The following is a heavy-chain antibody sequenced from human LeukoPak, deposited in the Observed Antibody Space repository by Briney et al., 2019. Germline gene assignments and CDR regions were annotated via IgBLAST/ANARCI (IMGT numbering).Heavy chain of an antibody. J-gene: IGHJ4*02. CDR1: GFTFSGYD. Sequence: PGGSLRLSCAASGFTFSGYDMNWVRQAPGKGLEWVSSISSSSSYIYYADSVKGRFTISRDNAKNSLYLQMNSLRAEDTAVYYCARGSSSTGYYFDYWGQGTLVTVSS. V-gene: IGHV3-21*01. D-gene: IGHD3-22*01. CDR3: ARGSSSTGYYFDY. CDR2: ISSSSSYI.